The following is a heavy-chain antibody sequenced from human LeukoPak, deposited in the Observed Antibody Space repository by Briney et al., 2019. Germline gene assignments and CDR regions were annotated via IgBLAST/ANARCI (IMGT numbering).Heavy chain of an antibody. CDR1: GFTFSSYA. Sequence: GGSLRLSCAASGFTFSSYAMSWVRQAPGKGLEWVSAISGSGGSTYYADSVKGRFTISRDNSKNTLYLQMNSLRAEDTAVYYCTNTGNIVVVPAARFDYWGQGTLVTVSS. V-gene: IGHV3-23*01. CDR2: ISGSGGST. CDR3: TNTGNIVVVPAARFDY. D-gene: IGHD2-2*01. J-gene: IGHJ4*02.